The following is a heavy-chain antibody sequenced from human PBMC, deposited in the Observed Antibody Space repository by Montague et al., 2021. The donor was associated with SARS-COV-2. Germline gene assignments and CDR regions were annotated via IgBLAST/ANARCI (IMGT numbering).Heavy chain of an antibody. CDR3: ARHYSATLPAVY. V-gene: IGHV4-59*08. Sequence: SETLSLTCTVSGGSISSFYWSWFRQPPGKGLEWIGYIPDSGSTNYNPSLTSRVTMSVDTSKNQFSLKVNSVTAADTAEYYCARHYSATLPAVYWGQGTLVTVSS. D-gene: IGHD2-15*01. CDR2: IPDSGST. CDR1: GGSISSFY. J-gene: IGHJ4*02.